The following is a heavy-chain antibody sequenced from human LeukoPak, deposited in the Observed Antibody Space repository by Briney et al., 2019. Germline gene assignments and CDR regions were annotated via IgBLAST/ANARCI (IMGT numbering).Heavy chain of an antibody. CDR3: AKGGGSSWYFPAFDI. CDR1: GFTFDDYA. J-gene: IGHJ3*02. CDR2: ISGDGGST. V-gene: IGHV3-43*02. Sequence: GGSLRLSCAAPGFTFDDYAMHWVRQAPGKGLEWVPLISGDGGSTYYADSVKGRFTISRDNSKNSLYLQMNSLRTEDTALYYCAKGGGSSWYFPAFDIWGQGTMVTVSS. D-gene: IGHD6-13*01.